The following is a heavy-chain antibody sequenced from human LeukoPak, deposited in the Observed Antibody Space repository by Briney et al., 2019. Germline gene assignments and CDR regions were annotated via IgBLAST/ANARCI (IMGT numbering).Heavy chain of an antibody. V-gene: IGHV4-59*01. CDR3: ARDFTGYSTAPGGMDV. CDR1: GGSISSYY. Sequence: PSETLSLTCTVSGGSISSYYWSWIRQPPGKGLEWIGYIYYSGSTNYNPSLKSRVTISVDTSKNQCSLKLSSVTAADTAVYYCARDFTGYSTAPGGMDVWGQGTTVTVSS. D-gene: IGHD6-13*01. CDR2: IYYSGST. J-gene: IGHJ6*02.